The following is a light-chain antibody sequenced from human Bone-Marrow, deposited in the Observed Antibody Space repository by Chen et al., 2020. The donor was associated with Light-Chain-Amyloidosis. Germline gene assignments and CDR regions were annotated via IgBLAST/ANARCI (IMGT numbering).Light chain of an antibody. CDR1: TLGSTR. J-gene: IGLJ3*02. Sequence: YLLSPPSPVSAPAGQATITSSGGNTLGSTRVHWYQQTPGQAPLLVVYDDSYRPSGIPERLSGSNSGNTATLTISRVEAGDEADYYCQVWDRCSDRPVFGGGTKLTVL. CDR3: QVWDRCSDRPV. CDR2: DDS. V-gene: IGLV3-21*02.